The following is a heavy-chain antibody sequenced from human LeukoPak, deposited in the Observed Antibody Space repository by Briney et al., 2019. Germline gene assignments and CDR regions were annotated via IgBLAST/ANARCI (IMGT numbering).Heavy chain of an antibody. V-gene: IGHV4-30-2*01. Sequence: SQTLSLTCTVSGGSISSGGYYWSWIRQPPGKGLEWIGYIYHSGSTYYNPSLKSRVTISVDRSKNQFSLKLSSVTAADTAVYYCVRDVPSGLFDHWGQGALVTVSS. CDR2: IYHSGST. CDR1: GGSISSGGYY. J-gene: IGHJ4*02. D-gene: IGHD3-10*01. CDR3: VRDVPSGLFDH.